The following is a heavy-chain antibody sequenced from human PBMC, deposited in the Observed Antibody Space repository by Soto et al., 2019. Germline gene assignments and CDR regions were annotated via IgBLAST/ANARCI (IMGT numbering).Heavy chain of an antibody. Sequence: EVQLVESGGGLVKPGGSLRLSCAASGFTFSSYSMNWVRQAPGKGLEWVSSISSSSSYIYYADSVKGRFTFSRDNAKNSLYLQMNSLRAEDTAVYYCARGGSGSYYLDYWGQGTLVTVSS. D-gene: IGHD1-26*01. J-gene: IGHJ4*02. CDR1: GFTFSSYS. CDR3: ARGGSGSYYLDY. V-gene: IGHV3-21*01. CDR2: ISSSSSYI.